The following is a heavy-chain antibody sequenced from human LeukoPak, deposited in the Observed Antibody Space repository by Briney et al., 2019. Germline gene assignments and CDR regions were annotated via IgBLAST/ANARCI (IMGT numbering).Heavy chain of an antibody. Sequence: GGSLRLSCAASGFTFSSYGMHWVRQAPGKGLEWVAVIWYDGSNKYYADSVKGRFTISRDKSKNTLYLQMNSLRAEDTAVYYCARDVEIDYGDYRGLYYWGQGTLVTVSS. J-gene: IGHJ4*02. D-gene: IGHD4-17*01. CDR2: IWYDGSNK. V-gene: IGHV3-33*01. CDR1: GFTFSSYG. CDR3: ARDVEIDYGDYRGLYY.